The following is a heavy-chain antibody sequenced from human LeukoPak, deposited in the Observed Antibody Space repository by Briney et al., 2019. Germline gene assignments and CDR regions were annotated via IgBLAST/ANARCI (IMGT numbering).Heavy chain of an antibody. CDR1: GFTFSSYW. V-gene: IGHV3-74*01. Sequence: SGGSLRLSCAASGFTFSSYWMHWVRQAPGKGLVWVSRINSDGSSTSYADSVKGRFTISRDNAKNTLYLQMNSLRAEDTAVYYCASQRWLQLAPDYWGQGTLVTVSS. CDR2: INSDGSST. CDR3: ASQRWLQLAPDY. J-gene: IGHJ4*02. D-gene: IGHD5-24*01.